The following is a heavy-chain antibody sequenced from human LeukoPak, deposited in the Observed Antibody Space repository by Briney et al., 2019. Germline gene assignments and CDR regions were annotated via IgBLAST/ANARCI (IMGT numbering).Heavy chain of an antibody. V-gene: IGHV1-2*06. CDR2: INPNSGGT. Sequence: ASVKVSCKASGYTFTGYYMHWVRRAPGQGLEWMGRINPNSGGTNYAQKFQGRVTMTRDTSISTAYMELSRLRSDDTAVYYCARGDDFFMGVVIISDYWGQGTLVTVSS. CDR3: ARGDDFFMGVVIISDY. D-gene: IGHD3-3*01. J-gene: IGHJ4*02. CDR1: GYTFTGYY.